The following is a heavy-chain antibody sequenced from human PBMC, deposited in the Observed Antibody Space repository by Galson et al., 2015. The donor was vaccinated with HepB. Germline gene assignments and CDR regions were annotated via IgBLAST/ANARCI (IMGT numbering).Heavy chain of an antibody. CDR1: GFTFSSYT. CDR3: ARGNHYYDSSGYSYWESYFDY. Sequence: SLRLSCAASGFTFSSYTMNWVRQAPGKGLEWVSYISSSSSTIYYADSVKGRFTISRDNAKNSLYLQMNSLRAEDTAVYYCARGNHYYDSSGYSYWESYFDYWGQGTLVTVSS. CDR2: ISSSSSTI. V-gene: IGHV3-48*01. J-gene: IGHJ4*02. D-gene: IGHD3-22*01.